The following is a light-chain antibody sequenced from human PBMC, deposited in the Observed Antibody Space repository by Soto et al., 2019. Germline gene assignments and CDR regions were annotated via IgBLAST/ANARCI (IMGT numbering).Light chain of an antibody. Sequence: EIVVTQSPATLSLSPGERAALSCRASQSVSSYLAWYQQKPGQAPRLLIYDASNRATGIPDRFSGSGSGTDFTLTISRLEPEDFAVYYCQQYGSSPQTFGQGTKVDIK. CDR3: QQYGSSPQT. CDR1: QSVSSY. V-gene: IGKV3-20*01. J-gene: IGKJ1*01. CDR2: DAS.